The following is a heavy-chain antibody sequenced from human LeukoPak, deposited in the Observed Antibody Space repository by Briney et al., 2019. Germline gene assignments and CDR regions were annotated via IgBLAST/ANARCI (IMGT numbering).Heavy chain of an antibody. J-gene: IGHJ4*02. D-gene: IGHD6-6*01. CDR2: INHSGRT. CDR3: ASDSSSSLY. CDR1: GGSFSGYY. V-gene: IGHV4-34*01. Sequence: SETLSLTCAVYGGSFSGYYWSWIRQPPGKGLEWIGEINHSGRTNYNPSLKSRVTISVDTSKNQFSLKLSSVTAADTAVYYCASDSSSSLYWGQGTLVTVSS.